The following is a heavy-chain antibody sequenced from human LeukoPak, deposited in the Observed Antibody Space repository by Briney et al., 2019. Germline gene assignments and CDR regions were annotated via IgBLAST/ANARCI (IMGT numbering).Heavy chain of an antibody. CDR1: GYSISSGYY. CDR2: IYYSGST. V-gene: IGHV4-38-2*02. J-gene: IGHJ4*02. CDR3: ARARLYYDYVWGSYRIEDY. D-gene: IGHD3-16*02. Sequence: SETLSLTCTVSGYSISSGYYWGWIRQPPGKGLEWIGSIYYSGSTNYNPSLKSRVTISVDTSKNQFSLKLSSVTAADTAVYYCARARLYYDYVWGSYRIEDYWGQGTLVTVSS.